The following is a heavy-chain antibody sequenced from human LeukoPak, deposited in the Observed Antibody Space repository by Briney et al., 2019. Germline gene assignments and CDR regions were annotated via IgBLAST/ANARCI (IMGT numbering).Heavy chain of an antibody. J-gene: IGHJ4*02. CDR2: ISGDGVSP. D-gene: IGHD4/OR15-4a*01. CDR1: GFTFNNYA. CDR3: ARGPGAFPYCFVA. V-gene: IGHV3-23*01. Sequence: GGSLRLSCSASGFTFNNYALTWVHHTPGKGLECVSAISGDGVSPYYAHPVRGRLTLSRDNSKNTLYLKMNSERGEHTSVYFCARGPGAFPYCFVAWGQGTLVPVSS.